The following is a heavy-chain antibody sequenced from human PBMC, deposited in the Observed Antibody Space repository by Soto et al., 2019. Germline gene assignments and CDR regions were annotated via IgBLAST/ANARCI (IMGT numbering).Heavy chain of an antibody. CDR3: ARDKGYGFGITGTDNTFDY. CDR2: IWYDGSNK. V-gene: IGHV3-33*01. D-gene: IGHD1-20*01. CDR1: GFTFSSYG. Sequence: GGSLRLSCAASGFTFSSYGMHWVRQAPGKGLEWVAVIWYDGSNKYYADSVKGRFTISRDNSKNTLYLQMNSLRAEDTAVYYCARDKGYGFGITGTDNTFDYWGQGTLVTVSS. J-gene: IGHJ4*02.